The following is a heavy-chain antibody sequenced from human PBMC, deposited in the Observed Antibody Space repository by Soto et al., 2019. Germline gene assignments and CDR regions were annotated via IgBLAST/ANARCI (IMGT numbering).Heavy chain of an antibody. CDR2: IKRITDGGTT. Sequence: EVQLVESGGGLVMPGGSLRLSCAASGFTFTNAWMNWVRQAPGKGLEWVVRIKRITDGGTTDFAAPVKGSFTITRDDSKNTLYLQMNSLKTEDTAIYYCPRDTAVAGNEPIYYFVYWGQGTLVTVSS. V-gene: IGHV3-15*07. D-gene: IGHD6-19*01. CDR1: GFTFTNAW. J-gene: IGHJ4*02. CDR3: PRDTAVAGNEPIYYFVY.